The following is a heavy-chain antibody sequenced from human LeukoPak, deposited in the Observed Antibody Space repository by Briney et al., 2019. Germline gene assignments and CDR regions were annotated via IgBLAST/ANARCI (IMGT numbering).Heavy chain of an antibody. V-gene: IGHV3-74*01. CDR1: GFTFSNHW. J-gene: IGHJ4*02. CDR2: INRDGSRT. Sequence: GGSLRLPCAASGFTFSNHWMHWVRQAPGKGLMWVSRINRDGSRTDYADSVKGRFTISRDNSKNTLYLQMNSLRAEDTAVYYCARGVGSGSRLRAGDYWGQGTLVTVSS. CDR3: ARGVGSGSRLRAGDY. D-gene: IGHD1-26*01.